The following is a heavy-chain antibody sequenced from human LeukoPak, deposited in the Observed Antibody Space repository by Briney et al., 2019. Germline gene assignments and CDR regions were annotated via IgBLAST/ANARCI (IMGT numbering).Heavy chain of an antibody. D-gene: IGHD5-18*01. CDR3: ARGRDTAMVTAHYGMDV. Sequence: SETLSLTCAVSGGSISSSNWWSWVRQPPGEGLEWIEEMYHSGSTNYNPALNSRVTISVNKSKNQFSLKVNSVTAGDTAVYYCARGRDTAMVTAHYGMDVWGQGTTVTVSS. CDR1: GGSISSSNW. CDR2: MYHSGST. V-gene: IGHV4-4*02. J-gene: IGHJ6*02.